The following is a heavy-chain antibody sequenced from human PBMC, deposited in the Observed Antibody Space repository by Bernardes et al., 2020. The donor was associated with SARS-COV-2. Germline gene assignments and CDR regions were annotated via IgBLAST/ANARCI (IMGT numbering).Heavy chain of an antibody. CDR2: ISTYNGNT. J-gene: IGHJ6*02. Sequence: ASVKVSCKASGYTFTTYGITWVRQAPGQGLEWLGWISTYNGNTNYAQKIQGRLTLTTDTSTSTAYLELRGLRSDDSATYFCARGGERSRRSSAYDYHYGMDVWGQGTTVTVS. CDR3: ARGGERSRRSSAYDYHYGMDV. CDR1: GYTFTTYG. V-gene: IGHV1-18*01. D-gene: IGHD5-12*01.